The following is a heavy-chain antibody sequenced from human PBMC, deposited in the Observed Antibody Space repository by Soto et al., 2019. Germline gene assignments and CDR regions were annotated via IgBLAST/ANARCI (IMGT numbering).Heavy chain of an antibody. D-gene: IGHD3-22*01. J-gene: IGHJ5*02. CDR3: ARDRLRGYDSSGFYA. CDR2: INPSGGST. CDR1: GYIFTSYY. Sequence: ASVKVSCKAVGYIFTSYYIHWVRQAPGQGLEWMGLINPSGGSTNYAQKFQGRVTVTRDTSTSTVYMELSGLGSDDTAVYFCARDRLRGYDSSGFYAWGQGTMVTVSS. V-gene: IGHV1-46*01.